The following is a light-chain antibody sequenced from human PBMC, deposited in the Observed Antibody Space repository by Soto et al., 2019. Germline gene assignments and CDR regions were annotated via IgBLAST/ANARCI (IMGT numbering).Light chain of an antibody. CDR3: QSYAGSNSYV. J-gene: IGLJ1*01. CDR1: RKEMGAYDI. CDR2: EIV. Sequence: QSVLTQAPSASFSPVQPVTISCTRTRKEMGAYDIVSWCQHHSGTAPELSRYEIVQRPSEVPERFSISNLGNTDTPTVSGLQAADEADDDCQSYAGSNSYVVGTGTKVTVL. V-gene: IGLV2-8*01.